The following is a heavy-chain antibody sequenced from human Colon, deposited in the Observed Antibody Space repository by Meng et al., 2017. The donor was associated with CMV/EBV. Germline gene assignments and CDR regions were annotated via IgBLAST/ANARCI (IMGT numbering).Heavy chain of an antibody. V-gene: IGHV3-30*14. Sequence: GESLKISCAGSGFAFSNYAMHWVRQAPGKGLEWVAVISFDGGTKYYADSVKGRFTISRDNSKNTLYLQMNSLRPEDTAVYFCARGQYDCYSGSCLPVDAFDVWGQGTMVTVSS. D-gene: IGHD1-26*01. CDR2: ISFDGGTK. CDR3: ARGQYDCYSGSCLPVDAFDV. CDR1: GFAFSNYA. J-gene: IGHJ3*01.